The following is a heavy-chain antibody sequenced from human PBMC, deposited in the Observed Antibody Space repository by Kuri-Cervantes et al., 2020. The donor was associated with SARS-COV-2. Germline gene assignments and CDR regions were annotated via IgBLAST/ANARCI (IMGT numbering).Heavy chain of an antibody. Sequence: SVKVSCKASGGTFSSYAISWVRQAPGQGLEWMGGIIPIFGTANYAQKFQGRVTITADESTSTAYMGLSSLRSEDTAVYYCARDTDDNIGYWYFDLWGRGTLVTVSS. D-gene: IGHD3-9*01. CDR2: IIPIFGTA. V-gene: IGHV1-69*13. CDR3: ARDTDDNIGYWYFDL. J-gene: IGHJ2*01. CDR1: GGTFSSYA.